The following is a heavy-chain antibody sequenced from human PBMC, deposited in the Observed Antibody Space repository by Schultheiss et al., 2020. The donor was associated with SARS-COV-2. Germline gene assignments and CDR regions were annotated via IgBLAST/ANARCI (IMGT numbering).Heavy chain of an antibody. CDR2: INSDGSST. V-gene: IGHV3-74*01. CDR3: TSLGYGDYYYYYGMDV. CDR1: GFTFSSYE. J-gene: IGHJ6*02. D-gene: IGHD4-17*01. Sequence: GESLKISCAASGFTFSSYEMNWVRQAPGKGLVWVSRINSDGSSTSYADSVKGRFTISRDNAKNTLYLQMNSLKTEDTAVYYCTSLGYGDYYYYYGMDVWGQGTTVTVSS.